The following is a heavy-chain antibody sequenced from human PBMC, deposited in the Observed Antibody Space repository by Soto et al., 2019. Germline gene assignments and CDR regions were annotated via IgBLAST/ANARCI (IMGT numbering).Heavy chain of an antibody. CDR1: GGSVSSGSYY. J-gene: IGHJ5*02. Sequence: SETLSLTCTVSGGSVSSGSYYWSWIRQPPGKGLEWIGYIYYSGSTNYNPSLKSRVTISVDTSKNQFSLKLSSVTAADTAVYYCARGTPGITMVRGVAGFDPWGQGTLVTVSS. CDR2: IYYSGST. V-gene: IGHV4-61*01. CDR3: ARGTPGITMVRGVAGFDP. D-gene: IGHD3-10*01.